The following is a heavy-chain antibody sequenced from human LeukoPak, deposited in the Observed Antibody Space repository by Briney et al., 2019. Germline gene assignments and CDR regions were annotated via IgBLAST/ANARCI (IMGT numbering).Heavy chain of an antibody. V-gene: IGHV3-21*01. Sequence: PGGSLRLSCAASGFTFSSYSMNWVRQAPGKGLEWVSSISSSSSYIYYADSVKGRFTISRDNAKNSLYLQMNSLRAEDTAVYYCARDAYGSGSYYNEYYYYGMDVWGQGTTVTVSS. J-gene: IGHJ6*02. CDR1: GFTFSSYS. D-gene: IGHD3-10*01. CDR3: ARDAYGSGSYYNEYYYYGMDV. CDR2: ISSSSSYI.